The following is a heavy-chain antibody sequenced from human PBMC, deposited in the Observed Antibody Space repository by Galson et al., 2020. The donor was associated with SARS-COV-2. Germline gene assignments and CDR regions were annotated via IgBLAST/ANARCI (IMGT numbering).Heavy chain of an antibody. V-gene: IGHV1-2*02. D-gene: IGHD3-10*01. Sequence: ASVTVSCKASGYTFTGNYMHWVRQAPGQGLEWMGWINPNSGGTNYAQKFQGRVTMTRDTSISTAYMELSRLRSDDTAVYYCARGQYGPGYYMDVWGKGTTVTISS. CDR2: INPNSGGT. J-gene: IGHJ6*03. CDR3: ARGQYGPGYYMDV. CDR1: GYTFTGNY.